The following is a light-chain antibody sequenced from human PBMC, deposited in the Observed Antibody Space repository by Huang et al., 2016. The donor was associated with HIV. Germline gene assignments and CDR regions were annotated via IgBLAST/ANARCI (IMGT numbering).Light chain of an antibody. V-gene: IGKV3-11*01. Sequence: IVLTQSPATLSWYPGERVTLSCRASQSVGNYIAWYQQHPGQSPKLLIYDNSNRATGTPGRFSGSGSGTDFTLTISSLQSEDFAVYYCQQRSSGVTFGGGTKVQVK. J-gene: IGKJ4*01. CDR1: QSVGNY. CDR2: DNS. CDR3: QQRSSGVT.